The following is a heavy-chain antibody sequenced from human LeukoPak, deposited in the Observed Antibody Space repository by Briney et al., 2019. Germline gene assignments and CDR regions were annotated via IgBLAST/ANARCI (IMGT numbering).Heavy chain of an antibody. CDR2: ITSGGEYI. CDR3: ARGHYDVLAASYKWTPDY. Sequence: GGPLRLSCAASGFTFNTFNMNWVRQAPGKGLEWVSSITSGGEYIYYADSVKGRFTTSRDNAKDSLSLQLNSLRVEDTAVYYCARGHYDVLAASYKWTPDYWGQGTLVTVSS. V-gene: IGHV3-21*01. J-gene: IGHJ4*02. CDR1: GFTFNTFN. D-gene: IGHD3-9*01.